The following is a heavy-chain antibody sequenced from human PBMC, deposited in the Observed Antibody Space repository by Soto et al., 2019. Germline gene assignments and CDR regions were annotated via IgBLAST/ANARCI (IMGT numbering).Heavy chain of an antibody. CDR2: IYPGDSDS. V-gene: IGHV5-51*01. D-gene: IGHD4-17*01. CDR1: GYTFTNYW. J-gene: IGHJ4*02. Sequence: GESLKISCKGSGYTFTNYWIGWVRQMPGKGLQWMGIIYPGDSDSRYNPSFQGQVTISADKSISTAYLQWSSLKASDTAMYYCARQGRDVDYAEYWDQETLVTVSS. CDR3: ARQGRDVDYAEY.